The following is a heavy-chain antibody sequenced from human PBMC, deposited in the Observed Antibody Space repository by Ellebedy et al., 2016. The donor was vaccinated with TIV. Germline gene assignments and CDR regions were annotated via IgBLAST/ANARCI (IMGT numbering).Heavy chain of an antibody. J-gene: IGHJ4*02. D-gene: IGHD3-22*01. CDR1: GGTFSNYG. CDR2: IVATFRTT. V-gene: IGHV1-69*13. CDR3: ARGSNYYDNTELAY. Sequence: SVKVSCXASGGTFSNYGINWVRQAPGHGLEWMGGIVATFRTTNYAQKFQGRLTITAGESTSTVYMELSSLRSDDTAVYYCARGSNYYDNTELAYWGQGTLVTVSS.